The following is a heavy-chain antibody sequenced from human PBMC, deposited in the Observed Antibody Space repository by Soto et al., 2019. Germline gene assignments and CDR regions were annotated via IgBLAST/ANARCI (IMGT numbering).Heavy chain of an antibody. V-gene: IGHV3-7*01. CDR3: VCGGNFFIF. D-gene: IGHD3-16*01. Sequence: EVQLVESGGGLVQPAGSLRLSCAASGFTFSTYWMTWFRQPPGKGLEWVANMDQDGSETYYVDSVRGRFTVSRDNAKNSLYLQINSLRVEDTAVYYWVCGGNFFIFWGQGTLVTVSP. J-gene: IGHJ4*02. CDR2: MDQDGSET. CDR1: GFTFSTYW.